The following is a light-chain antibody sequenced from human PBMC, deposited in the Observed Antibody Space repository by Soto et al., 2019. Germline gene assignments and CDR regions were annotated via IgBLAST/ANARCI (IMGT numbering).Light chain of an antibody. CDR2: DAS. Sequence: DIQMTQSPSTLAASVGDRVTITCRASQSISSWLAWYQQKPGKAPKILIYDASSLESGVPSRFSGSGSGTELTLTISSLQPDDFATYFCQQYNTYLITFGQGTRLEIK. CDR1: QSISSW. V-gene: IGKV1-5*01. CDR3: QQYNTYLIT. J-gene: IGKJ5*01.